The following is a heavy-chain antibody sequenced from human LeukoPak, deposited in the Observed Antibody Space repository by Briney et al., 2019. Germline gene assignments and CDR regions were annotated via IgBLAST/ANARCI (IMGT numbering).Heavy chain of an antibody. V-gene: IGHV4-39*02. CDR2: IYYSGST. D-gene: IGHD3-22*01. Sequence: PSETLSLTCTVSGGSISSSKYYWDWIRQPPGKRLERMGSIYYSGSTYYNPSLKSRVTISVDTSKNHFSLKLSSVTAADTAVYYCASPNYYDTSGNEYFHHWGQGTLVTVSS. CDR3: ASPNYYDTSGNEYFHH. CDR1: GGSISSSKYY. J-gene: IGHJ1*01.